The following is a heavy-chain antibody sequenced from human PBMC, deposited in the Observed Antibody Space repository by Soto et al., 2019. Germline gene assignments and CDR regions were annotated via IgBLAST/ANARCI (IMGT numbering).Heavy chain of an antibody. J-gene: IGHJ6*02. Sequence: QVQLQESGPGLVKPSQTLSLTCTVSGGSISSGDYYWSWIRQPPGKGLEWIGYIYYSGSTYYNPSPKCRVPISVDQSKNQFSLKLSSVTAADTAVYYCARDFGSLDFWSGYSSQDYYYGMDVWGQGTTVTVSS. V-gene: IGHV4-30-4*01. D-gene: IGHD3-3*01. CDR3: ARDFGSLDFWSGYSSQDYYYGMDV. CDR1: GGSISSGDYY. CDR2: IYYSGST.